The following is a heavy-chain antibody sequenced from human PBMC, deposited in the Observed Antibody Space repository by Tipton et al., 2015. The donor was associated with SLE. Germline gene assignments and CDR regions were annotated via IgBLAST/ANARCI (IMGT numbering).Heavy chain of an antibody. D-gene: IGHD6-13*01. CDR2: IYYSGST. CDR3: ARGDSSSWYTVDI. J-gene: IGHJ3*02. Sequence: TLSLTCTVSGVSISSSSYYWGWIRQPPGKGLEWIGGIYYSGSTYYNPSLKSRVTISVDTSKNQFSLKLSSVTAADTAVYYCARGDSSSWYTVDIWGQGTMVTVSS. V-gene: IGHV4-39*07. CDR1: GVSISSSSYY.